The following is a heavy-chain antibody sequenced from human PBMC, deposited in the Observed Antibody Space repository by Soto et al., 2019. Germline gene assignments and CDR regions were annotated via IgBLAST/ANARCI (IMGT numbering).Heavy chain of an antibody. D-gene: IGHD4-17*01. CDR2: ISWNSGSI. J-gene: IGHJ4*02. CDR1: GFTFDDYA. Sequence: GGSLRLSCAASGFTFDDYAMHWVRQAPGKGLEWVSGISWNSGSIGYADSVKGRFTISRDNAKNSLYLQMNSLRAEDTALYYCAKDHYGDYLALDYWGQGTLVTVSS. CDR3: AKDHYGDYLALDY. V-gene: IGHV3-9*01.